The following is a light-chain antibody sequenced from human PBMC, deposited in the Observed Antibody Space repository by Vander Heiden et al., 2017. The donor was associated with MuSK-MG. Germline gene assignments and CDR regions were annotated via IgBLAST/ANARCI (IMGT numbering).Light chain of an antibody. J-gene: IGLJ2*01. CDR2: DDS. CDR1: NIGSKS. CDR3: QVWDSSSEHVV. Sequence: SYVPHQPPSASAAPGQTARITCGGNNIGSKSVHWYQQKPGQAPVLVVYDDSDRPSGIPERFSGSNSGNTATLTISRVEAGDEADYYCQVWDSSSEHVVFGGGTKLTVL. V-gene: IGLV3-21*02.